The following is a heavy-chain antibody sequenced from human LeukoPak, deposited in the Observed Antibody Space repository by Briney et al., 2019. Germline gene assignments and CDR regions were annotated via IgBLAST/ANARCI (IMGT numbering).Heavy chain of an antibody. CDR3: ARPPSYSGSYYTYYYYYMDV. J-gene: IGHJ6*03. CDR2: ISSSSSYI. CDR1: GFIFSDYG. D-gene: IGHD1-26*01. Sequence: GGSLRLSCAASGFIFSDYGMSWVRQAPGKGLEWVSSISSSSSYIYYADSVKGRFTISRDNAKNSLYLQMDSLRAEDTAVYYCARPPSYSGSYYTYYYYYMDVWGKGTTVTVSS. V-gene: IGHV3-21*01.